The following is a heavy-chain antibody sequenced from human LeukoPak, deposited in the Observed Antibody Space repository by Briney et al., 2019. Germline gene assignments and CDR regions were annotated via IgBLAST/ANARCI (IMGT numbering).Heavy chain of an antibody. CDR3: ARGRDGYNFLNRGEYYYFDY. CDR2: IYYSGST. Sequence: NPSETLSLTCTVSGGSISSYYWSWIRQPPGKGLEWIGYIYYSGSTNYNPSLKSRVTISVDTSKNQFSLKLSSVTAADTAVYYCARGRDGYNFLNRGEYYYFDYWGQGTLVTVSS. J-gene: IGHJ4*02. CDR1: GGSISSYY. D-gene: IGHD5-24*01. V-gene: IGHV4-59*08.